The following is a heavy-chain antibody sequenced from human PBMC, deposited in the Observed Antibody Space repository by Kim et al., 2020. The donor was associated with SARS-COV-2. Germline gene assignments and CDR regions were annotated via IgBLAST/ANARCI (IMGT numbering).Heavy chain of an antibody. V-gene: IGHV3-21*01. Sequence: GGSLRLSCAASGFTFNSYTMNWVRQAPGKGLEWVSSISYSGSNIYYADSVKGRFTISRDNAKNSLYLQMDSLRAEDTAVYYCARDQRVFPDYWGQGTLVT. CDR2: ISYSGSNI. CDR3: ARDQRVFPDY. D-gene: IGHD2-21*01. CDR1: GFTFNSYT. J-gene: IGHJ4*02.